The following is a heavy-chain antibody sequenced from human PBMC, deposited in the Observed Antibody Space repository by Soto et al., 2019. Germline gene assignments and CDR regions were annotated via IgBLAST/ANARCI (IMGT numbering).Heavy chain of an antibody. J-gene: IGHJ4*02. Sequence: PGGSLRLSXAASGFTFNSYEMNWVRQAPGKGLEWISYISSSANTILYADSVKGRFTISRDNAENSLYLQMNSLRAEDTAVYYCARDTSTWYFGWGYYFDYWGQGTLVTVSS. CDR1: GFTFNSYE. V-gene: IGHV3-48*03. CDR2: ISSSANTI. D-gene: IGHD3-9*01. CDR3: ARDTSTWYFGWGYYFDY.